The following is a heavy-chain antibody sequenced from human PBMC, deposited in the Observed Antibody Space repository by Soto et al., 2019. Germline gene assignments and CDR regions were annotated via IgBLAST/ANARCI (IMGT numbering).Heavy chain of an antibody. CDR2: IIPILGIA. J-gene: IGHJ6*02. CDR1: GGTFSSYT. V-gene: IGHV1-69*02. Sequence: QVQLVQSGAEVKKPGSSVKVSCKASGGTFSSYTISWVRQAPGQGLEWMGRIIPILGIANYAQKFQGRVKITADKSTSTAYMELSSLRSEDTAVYYCARVPARRGNYYYYYGMDVWGQGTTVTVSS. CDR3: ARVPARRGNYYYYYGMDV.